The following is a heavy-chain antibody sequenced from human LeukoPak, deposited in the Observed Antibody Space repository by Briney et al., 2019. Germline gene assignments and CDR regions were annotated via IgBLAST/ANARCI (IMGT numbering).Heavy chain of an antibody. Sequence: SDTLSLTCTVSGGSISNYYWSWIRKPPGKGLEWIAYIDYRGSTTYNPSLKSRVTISVDTSRNQFSLKLSSVTAADTAVYYCARSRSGYSYDHAAFDIWGQGTMVTVSS. V-gene: IGHV4-59*07. CDR3: ARSRSGYSYDHAAFDI. CDR1: GGSISNYY. J-gene: IGHJ3*02. CDR2: IDYRGST. D-gene: IGHD5-18*01.